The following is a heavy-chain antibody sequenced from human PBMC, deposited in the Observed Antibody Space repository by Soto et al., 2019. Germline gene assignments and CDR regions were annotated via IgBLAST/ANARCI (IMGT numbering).Heavy chain of an antibody. J-gene: IGHJ3*02. V-gene: IGHV1-18*01. CDR3: ARDDGLRYFDWLPPDDAFEI. D-gene: IGHD3-9*01. Sequence: GASVKVSCKASGYTFTSYGISWVRQAPGRGLEWMGWISAYNGNTNYAQKLQGRVTMTTDTSTSTAYMELRSLRSDDTAVYYCARDDGLRYFDWLPPDDAFEIWGQGTMVTVSS. CDR2: ISAYNGNT. CDR1: GYTFTSYG.